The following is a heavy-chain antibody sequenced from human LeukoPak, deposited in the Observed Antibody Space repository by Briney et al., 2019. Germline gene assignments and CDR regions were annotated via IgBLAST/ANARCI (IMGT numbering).Heavy chain of an antibody. Sequence: GESLKISCEASGYRFSTYWIGWVRQMPGKGLEWMGIIYPGDSETRYSPSFQGQVTISADKSISTAYLQWSSLKASDTAMYYCARLGELGVAPHWGQGTLVTVSS. J-gene: IGHJ4*02. CDR1: GYRFSTYW. V-gene: IGHV5-51*01. CDR2: IYPGDSET. D-gene: IGHD7-27*01. CDR3: ARLGELGVAPH.